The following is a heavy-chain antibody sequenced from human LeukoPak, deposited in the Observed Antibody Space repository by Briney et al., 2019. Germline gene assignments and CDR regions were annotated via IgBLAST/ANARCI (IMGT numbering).Heavy chain of an antibody. CDR1: GGTFSSYA. D-gene: IGHD3-3*01. V-gene: IGHV1-69*13. Sequence: GASVKVSCKASGGTFSSYAISWVRQAPGQGLEWVGGIIPIFGTANYAQKFQGRVTITADESTSTAYMELSSLRSEDTAVYYCASTPFDYDFWSGYWSYYYYYYMDVWGKGTTVTVSS. J-gene: IGHJ6*03. CDR2: IIPIFGTA. CDR3: ASTPFDYDFWSGYWSYYYYYYMDV.